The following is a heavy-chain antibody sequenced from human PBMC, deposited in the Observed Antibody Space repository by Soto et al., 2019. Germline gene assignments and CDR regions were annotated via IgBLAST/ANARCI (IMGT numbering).Heavy chain of an antibody. D-gene: IGHD1-20*01. CDR2: IIPIFGTA. V-gene: IGHV1-69*12. CDR3: ARGITGTVSYYYGMDV. CDR1: GGTFSSYA. J-gene: IGHJ6*02. Sequence: QVQLVQSGAEVKKPGSSVKVSCKASGGTFSSYAISWVRQAPGQGLEWMGGIIPIFGTANYAQKFQGRVTITADEPTCXAYMELSSLRSEDTAVYYCARGITGTVSYYYGMDVWGQGTTVTVSS.